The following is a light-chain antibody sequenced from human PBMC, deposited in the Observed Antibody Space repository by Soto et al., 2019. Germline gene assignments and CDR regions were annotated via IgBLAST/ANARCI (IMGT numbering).Light chain of an antibody. Sequence: QFVLNQPPSASGTPGQRVTISCSGRSSNSGSNTVNWYQQRPGTAPKLLIYSNKQRPSGVPDRFSGSKSGTSASLAISGLQSEDEADYYCAAWHDSLNGYVFGTGTKLTVL. CDR1: SSNSGSNT. CDR2: SNK. J-gene: IGLJ1*01. V-gene: IGLV1-44*01. CDR3: AAWHDSLNGYV.